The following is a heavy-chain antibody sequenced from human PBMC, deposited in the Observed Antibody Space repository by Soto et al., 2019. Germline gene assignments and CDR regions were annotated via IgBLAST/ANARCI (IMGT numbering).Heavy chain of an antibody. CDR1: GFTFSSYG. CDR3: AKESILSGSDSMSSGSYFPY. CDR2: ILYDGSNT. D-gene: IGHD1-26*01. V-gene: IGHV3-30*18. J-gene: IGHJ4*01. Sequence: QVQLVESGGGVVQPGRSLRLSCVASGFTFSSYGMHWVRQAPGKGLEWVAIILYDGSNTYYADSVKGRFTISRDNSKNTLDLKRNSLRAEDTSVNYWAKESILSGSDSMSSGSYFPYWRHRTRVTVS.